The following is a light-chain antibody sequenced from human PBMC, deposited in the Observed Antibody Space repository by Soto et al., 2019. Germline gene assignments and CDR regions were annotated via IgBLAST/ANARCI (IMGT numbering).Light chain of an antibody. Sequence: EIEVTQSPSFLSASVGERVTISCRASQEIRSSLSWYHLKPGKAXNLLIXSASSWPTGVPPRFSGSGSGTDFTLSISRLQSEDFGVYYCQQHSSSPITFGQGTRLEIK. CDR3: QQHSSSPIT. V-gene: IGKV1-9*01. J-gene: IGKJ5*01. CDR2: SAS. CDR1: QEIRSS.